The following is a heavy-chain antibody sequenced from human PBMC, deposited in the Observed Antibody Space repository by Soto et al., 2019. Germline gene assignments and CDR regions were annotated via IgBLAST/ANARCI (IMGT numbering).Heavy chain of an antibody. V-gene: IGHV1-18*01. CDR2: ISAYNGNT. Sequence: ASVKVSCKASGYTFTSYGISWVRQAPGQGLEWMGWISAYNGNTNYAQKLQGRVTMTTDTSTSTAHMELRSLRSDDTAVYYCARGNTIFGVVTYGMDVWGQGTTVTVSS. CDR3: ARGNTIFGVVTYGMDV. D-gene: IGHD3-3*01. J-gene: IGHJ6*02. CDR1: GYTFTSYG.